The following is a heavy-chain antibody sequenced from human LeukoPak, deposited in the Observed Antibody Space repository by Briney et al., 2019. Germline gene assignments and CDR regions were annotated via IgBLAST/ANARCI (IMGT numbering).Heavy chain of an antibody. J-gene: IGHJ4*02. V-gene: IGHV1-69*05. D-gene: IGHD4-23*01. CDR2: IIPIFGTA. CDR1: GGTFSSYA. Sequence: SVKVSCKASGGTFSSYAISWVRQAPGQGLEWMGRIIPIFGTANYAQKFHRRVTITTDESTSTAYMELSSLRSEDTAVYYCARGYGGSAPNDYWGQGTLVTVSS. CDR3: ARGYGGSAPNDY.